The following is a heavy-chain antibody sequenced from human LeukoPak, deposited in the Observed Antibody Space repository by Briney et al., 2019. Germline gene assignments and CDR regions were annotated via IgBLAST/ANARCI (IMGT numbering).Heavy chain of an antibody. V-gene: IGHV3-7*01. Sequence: GGSLRLSCAASGFTFSSYWMSWVRQAPGKGLEWVANIKQDGREKYYVDSVKGRFTISRDNAKNSLYLQMNSLRAEDTAVYYCARDLRASGGYVWGSYRNFDYWGQGTLVTVSS. D-gene: IGHD3-16*02. CDR1: GFTFSSYW. CDR2: IKQDGREK. CDR3: ARDLRASGGYVWGSYRNFDY. J-gene: IGHJ4*02.